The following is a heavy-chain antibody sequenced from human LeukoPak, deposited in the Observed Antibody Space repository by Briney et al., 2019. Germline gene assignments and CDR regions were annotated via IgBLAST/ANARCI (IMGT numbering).Heavy chain of an antibody. CDR2: ISSSGSTI. J-gene: IGHJ5*02. V-gene: IGHV3-11*04. Sequence: GGSLRLSCAASGFIFSDYYMTWIRQAPGKGLEWVSYISSSGSTIYYADSVKGRFTISRDNAKNSLYLQMNSLRAEDTAVYYCAKPNWGQGGWFDPWGLGTLVTVSS. CDR1: GFIFSDYY. D-gene: IGHD7-27*01. CDR3: AKPNWGQGGWFDP.